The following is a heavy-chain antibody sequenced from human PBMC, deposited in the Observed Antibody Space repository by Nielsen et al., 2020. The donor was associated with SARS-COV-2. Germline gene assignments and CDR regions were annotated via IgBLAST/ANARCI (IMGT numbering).Heavy chain of an antibody. CDR2: IYHSGST. D-gene: IGHD3-10*01. V-gene: IGHV4-4*02. J-gene: IGHJ5*02. CDR3: ARDLGYYGSGSLVWFDP. CDR1: GGSISSSNW. Sequence: SETLSLTCAVSGGSISSSNWWSWVRQPPGKGLEWIGEIYHSGSTNYNPSLKSRVTISVDKSKNQFSLKLSSVTAADTAVYYCARDLGYYGSGSLVWFDPWGQGTLVTVSS.